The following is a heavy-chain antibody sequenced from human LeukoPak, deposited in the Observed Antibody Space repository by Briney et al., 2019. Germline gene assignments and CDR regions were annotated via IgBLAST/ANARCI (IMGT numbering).Heavy chain of an antibody. J-gene: IGHJ6*02. V-gene: IGHV3-23*01. CDR2: ISGSGGST. D-gene: IGHD2-8*01. CDR1: GFTFSSYA. Sequence: GGSLRLSCAASGFTFSSYAMSWVRQAPGKGLEWVSAISGSGGSTYYADSVKGRFTISRDNSKNTLYLQVNSLRAEDTAVYYCAKEYCTNGVCYYYYYGMDVWGQGTTVTVSS. CDR3: AKEYCTNGVCYYYYYGMDV.